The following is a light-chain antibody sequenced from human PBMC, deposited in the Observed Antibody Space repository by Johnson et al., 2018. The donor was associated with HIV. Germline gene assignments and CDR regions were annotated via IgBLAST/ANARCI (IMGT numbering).Light chain of an antibody. V-gene: IGLV1-51*02. CDR1: SSNIGKNY. J-gene: IGLJ1*01. CDR2: ENK. Sequence: QSVLTQPPSVSAAPGQMVSISCSGSSSNIGKNYVSWYQQFPGTAPTLLIHENKKRPSGIPDRFSGSKPGTSATMDITGLPTGDEADYYCGTWDSSLGAGGVVGTGTKVTGL. CDR3: GTWDSSLGAGGV.